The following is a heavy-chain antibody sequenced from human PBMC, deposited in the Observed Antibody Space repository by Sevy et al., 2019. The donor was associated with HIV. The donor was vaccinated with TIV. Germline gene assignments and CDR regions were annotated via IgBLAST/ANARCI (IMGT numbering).Heavy chain of an antibody. CDR1: EFTFSDYV. J-gene: IGHJ4*02. CDR2: ISHDGMNE. V-gene: IGHV3-30*09. Sequence: GESLKISCTASEFTFSDYVMHWVRQTPGKGLEWVAIISHDGMNEDYAESVKGRFAISRDNSKNTLYLQMNSLRAEDTAIYCCAKPFGGVAAATPDYWGQGTLVTVSS. CDR3: AKPFGGVAAATPDY. D-gene: IGHD6-13*01.